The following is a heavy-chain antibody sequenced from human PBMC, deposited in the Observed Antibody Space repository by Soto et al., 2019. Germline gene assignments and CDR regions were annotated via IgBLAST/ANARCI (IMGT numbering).Heavy chain of an antibody. Sequence: QVQLQESGPGLVKPSETLSLTCTVSGGSISSYYWSWIRQPPGKGLEWIGYTSYSGTTNYTPSLKSRVTISADTPKNQFSLKLSSVTAADTAVYYCARDEAVHFDYWGQGTLVTVSS. CDR3: ARDEAVHFDY. V-gene: IGHV4-59*01. CDR1: GGSISSYY. J-gene: IGHJ4*02. CDR2: TSYSGTT.